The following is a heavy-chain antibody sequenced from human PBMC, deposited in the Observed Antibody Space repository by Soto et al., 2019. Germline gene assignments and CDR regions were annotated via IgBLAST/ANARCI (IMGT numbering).Heavy chain of an antibody. CDR1: GYTFTSYA. D-gene: IGHD2-2*01. CDR2: INAGNGNT. J-gene: IGHJ5*02. CDR3: ARDLYCSSTSCHGWFDP. V-gene: IGHV1-3*01. Sequence: ASVKVSCKASGYTFTSYAMHWVRQAPGQRLEWMGWINAGNGNTKYSQKFQGRVTITRDTSASTAYMELSSLRSEDTAVYYCARDLYCSSTSCHGWFDPWGQGTLVTVSS.